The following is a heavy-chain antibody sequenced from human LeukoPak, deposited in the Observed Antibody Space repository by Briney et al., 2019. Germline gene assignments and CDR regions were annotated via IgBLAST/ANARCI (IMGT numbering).Heavy chain of an antibody. J-gene: IGHJ6*02. D-gene: IGHD6-13*01. CDR1: GFTVSSNY. CDR2: IYSGGST. Sequence: GGSLRLSCAASGFTVSSNYMSWVRQAPGKGLEWVSVIYSGGSTYYVDSVKGRFTISRDNSKNTLYLQMNSLRAEDTAVYYCARALAAAGTIYYYYYGMDVWGQGTTVTVSS. CDR3: ARALAAAGTIYYYYYGMDV. V-gene: IGHV3-66*01.